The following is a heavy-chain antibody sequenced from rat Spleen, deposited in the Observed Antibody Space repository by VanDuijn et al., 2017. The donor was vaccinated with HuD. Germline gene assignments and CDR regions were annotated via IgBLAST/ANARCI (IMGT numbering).Heavy chain of an antibody. J-gene: IGHJ3*01. CDR3: TRHGRGERTYYYVMDA. D-gene: IGHD1-12*01. V-gene: IGHV5-29*01. Sequence: EVQLVESGGDLVQPGRSLKLSCAASGFTFSDYYMAWVRQAPTKGLEWVATISYDGSSTFYRDSVGDRFTISRDNAKSTLYLQMDSLKSEDTATYYCTRHGRGERTYYYVMDAWGQGTLVTVTS. CDR1: GFTFSDYY. CDR2: ISYDGSST.